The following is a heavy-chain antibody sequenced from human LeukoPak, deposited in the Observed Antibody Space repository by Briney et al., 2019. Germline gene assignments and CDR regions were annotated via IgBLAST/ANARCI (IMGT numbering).Heavy chain of an antibody. CDR3: AKRSWLAAAGTFDY. CDR2: IRYDGSSK. V-gene: IGHV3-30*02. D-gene: IGHD6-13*01. J-gene: IGHJ4*02. CDR1: GFTFSSYG. Sequence: PGGSLRLSCAASGFTFSSYGMHWVRQAPGKGLEWVAFIRYDGSSKYYADSVKGRFTISRDNSKNTLYLQMNSLRAEDTAVYYCAKRSWLAAAGTFDYWGQGTLVTVSS.